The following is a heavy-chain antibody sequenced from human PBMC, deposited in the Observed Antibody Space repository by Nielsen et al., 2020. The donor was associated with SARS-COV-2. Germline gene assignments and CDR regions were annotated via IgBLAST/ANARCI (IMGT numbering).Heavy chain of an antibody. Sequence: SETLSLTCTVSGGSISSGGYCWSWIRHHPGKGLEWIGYIYFSGRTCYNPPLKSRVTISVDTSKNQFSLSLRSVTAADTAVYYCARESSGYDHYNYGMDVWGQGTTVTVSS. J-gene: IGHJ6*02. CDR1: GGSISSGGYC. D-gene: IGHD5-12*01. CDR2: IYFSGRT. CDR3: ARESSGYDHYNYGMDV. V-gene: IGHV4-31*03.